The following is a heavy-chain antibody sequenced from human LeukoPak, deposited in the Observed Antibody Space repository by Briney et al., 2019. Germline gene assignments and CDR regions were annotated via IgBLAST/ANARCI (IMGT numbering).Heavy chain of an antibody. CDR1: GFTFSNHW. Sequence: PGGSLRLSCAASGFTFSNHWMNWVRQAPGKGLEWVANIQQNGGDKYYVDSVKGRFTISRDNARNSLYLQMNSLRAEDTAVYYCARIFYDGSGYYYDYWGQGTLVTVSS. J-gene: IGHJ4*02. D-gene: IGHD3-22*01. V-gene: IGHV3-7*01. CDR3: ARIFYDGSGYYYDY. CDR2: IQQNGGDK.